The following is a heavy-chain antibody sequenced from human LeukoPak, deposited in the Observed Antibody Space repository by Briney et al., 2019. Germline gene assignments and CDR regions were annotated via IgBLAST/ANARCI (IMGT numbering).Heavy chain of an antibody. CDR2: ISSSSSYI. J-gene: IGHJ5*02. V-gene: IGHV3-21*01. CDR3: ARDTGGPNWFDP. CDR1: GFTFSSYS. D-gene: IGHD2-8*02. Sequence: GGSLRLFCAASGFTFSSYSMNWVRQAPGKGLEWVSSISSSSSYIYYADSVKGRFTISRDNAKNSLYLQMNSLRAEDTAVYYCARDTGGPNWFDPWGQGTLVTVSS.